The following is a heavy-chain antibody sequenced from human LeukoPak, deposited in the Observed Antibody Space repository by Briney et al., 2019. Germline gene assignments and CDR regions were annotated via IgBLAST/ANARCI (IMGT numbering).Heavy chain of an antibody. J-gene: IGHJ4*02. CDR2: IYYSGST. CDR3: ASVPYSSGWYGVGDY. CDR1: GGSISSYY. V-gene: IGHV4-59*01. D-gene: IGHD6-19*01. Sequence: SETLSLTCTVSGGSISSYYWSWIRQPPGKGLEWTGYIYYSGSTNYNPSLKSRVTISVDTSKNQFSLKLSSVTAADTAVYYCASVPYSSGWYGVGDYWGQGTLVTVSS.